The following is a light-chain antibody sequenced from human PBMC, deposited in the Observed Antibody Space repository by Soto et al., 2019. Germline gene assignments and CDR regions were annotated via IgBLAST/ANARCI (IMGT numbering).Light chain of an antibody. CDR3: MQGTHWPPYT. V-gene: IGKV2-30*01. Sequence: DVVMTQSPLSLPVTLGQPASISCRSSQSLEYSDGNTYLNWFQQRPGQSPRRLIYKVSNRDSGVPDIFSGSGSGTDFTMKISRVEAEDVGVYYCMQGTHWPPYTFGQGTKLEIK. CDR1: QSLEYSDGNTY. CDR2: KVS. J-gene: IGKJ2*01.